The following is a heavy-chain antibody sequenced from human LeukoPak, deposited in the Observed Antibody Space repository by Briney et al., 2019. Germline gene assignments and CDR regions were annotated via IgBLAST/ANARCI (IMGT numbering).Heavy chain of an antibody. Sequence: GASVKVSCKASGYTFTGYYLHWVRQAPGQGLEWMGIIDPSGTRKSYAQKFLGRITMTRDTSTSTVYMELSSLRSEDTAVYYCAREFGSRYCTNGVCPNFDYWGQGTLVTVSS. V-gene: IGHV1-46*01. D-gene: IGHD2-8*01. CDR1: GYTFTGYY. CDR3: AREFGSRYCTNGVCPNFDY. CDR2: IDPSGTRK. J-gene: IGHJ4*02.